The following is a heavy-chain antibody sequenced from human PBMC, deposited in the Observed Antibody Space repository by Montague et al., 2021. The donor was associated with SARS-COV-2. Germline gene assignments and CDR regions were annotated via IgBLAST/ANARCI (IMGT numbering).Heavy chain of an antibody. CDR3: ARGMIRGVTTPFDY. CDR1: GGSISSYY. D-gene: IGHD3-10*01. CDR2: IYYSGTT. Sequence: SETLSLTRTLSGGSISSYYCCWIRQPPGKELEWIGNIYYSGTTYXNPSLQSRGTISVDTSKNHLSLSLSSVTAADTAVYFCARGMIRGVTTPFDYWGQGSQVTVSS. V-gene: IGHV4-39*02. J-gene: IGHJ4*02.